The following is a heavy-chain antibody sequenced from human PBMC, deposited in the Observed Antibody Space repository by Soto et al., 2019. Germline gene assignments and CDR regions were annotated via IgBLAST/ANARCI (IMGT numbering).Heavy chain of an antibody. CDR1: GASISSFF. CDR2: ISYSGST. Sequence: PSETLSLTCTVSGASISSFFWSWIRQSPGKGLEWIGYISYSGSTNYNPSLKSRVTISVDTSKNLFSLKLSSMTAADTAVYYCARDLRGSGWYYFDDWGQGTLVTVSS. CDR3: ARDLRGSGWYYFDD. D-gene: IGHD6-19*01. J-gene: IGHJ4*02. V-gene: IGHV4-59*01.